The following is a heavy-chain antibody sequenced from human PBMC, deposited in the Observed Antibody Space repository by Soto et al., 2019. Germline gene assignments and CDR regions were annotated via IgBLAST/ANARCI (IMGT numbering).Heavy chain of an antibody. CDR3: ARDLELRVCDY. D-gene: IGHD1-7*01. J-gene: IGHJ4*02. CDR1: GYTFTGYY. V-gene: IGHV1-2*02. CDR2: INPNSGGT. Sequence: QVQLVQSGAEVKKPGASVKVSCKASGYTFTGYYLHWVRQAPGQGLEWMGWINPNSGGTNYAQKCQXXVTMTRDTSISTAYMELSRLRSDDTAVYYCARDLELRVCDYWGQGTLVTVSS.